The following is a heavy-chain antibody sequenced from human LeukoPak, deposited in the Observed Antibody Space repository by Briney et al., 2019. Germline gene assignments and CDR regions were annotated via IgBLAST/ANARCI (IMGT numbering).Heavy chain of an antibody. CDR1: GGSISSSSYY. CDR3: ATDSSGSRVGY. Sequence: SETLSLTCTVSGGSISSSSYYWGWIRQPPGKGLEWIGSIYYSGSTYYNPSLKSRVTISVDTSKNQFSLKLSSVTAADTAVYYCATDSSGSRVGYWGQGTLVTVSS. D-gene: IGHD3-22*01. CDR2: IYYSGST. J-gene: IGHJ4*02. V-gene: IGHV4-39*07.